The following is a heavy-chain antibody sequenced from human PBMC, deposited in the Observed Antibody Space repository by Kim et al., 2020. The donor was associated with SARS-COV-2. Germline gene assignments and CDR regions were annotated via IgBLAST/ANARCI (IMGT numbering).Heavy chain of an antibody. J-gene: IGHJ3*02. V-gene: IGHV3-53*04. CDR3: AYRAGSGSFYPSDAFDI. D-gene: IGHD3-10*01. CDR1: GFIASSNY. CDR2: IYSDGNT. Sequence: GGSLRLSCAASGFIASSNYMSWVRQAPGKGLEWVSLIYSDGNTYYADSVKGRFTISRHNSKNTLYLQMNSLRAEDTAVYYCAYRAGSGSFYPSDAFDIWGQGTMVTVSS.